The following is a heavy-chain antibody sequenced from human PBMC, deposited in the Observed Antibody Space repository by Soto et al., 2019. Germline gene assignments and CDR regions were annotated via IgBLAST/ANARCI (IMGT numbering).Heavy chain of an antibody. D-gene: IGHD4-17*01. J-gene: IGHJ4*02. Sequence: QVQLLQSGAEVKKPGASVKVSCKASGYTFYSYDITWVRQAPGQGLEWMGTISAYNDNTNLPQTLQGRVTMTIDKTTATAYRELKNLTSDDTAVYYCARARATVTTERALGYWGQGTLVTVSS. V-gene: IGHV1-18*01. CDR1: GYTFYSYD. CDR2: ISAYNDNT. CDR3: ARARATVTTERALGY.